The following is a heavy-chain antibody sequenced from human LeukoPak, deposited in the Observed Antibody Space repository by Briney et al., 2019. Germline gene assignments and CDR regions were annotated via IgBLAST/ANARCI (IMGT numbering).Heavy chain of an antibody. CDR1: GGSISSSNYY. V-gene: IGHV4-39*01. D-gene: IGHD5-18*01. J-gene: IGHJ4*02. CDR3: ARHLLGYSYGPFDY. Sequence: SETLSLTCTVSGGSISSSNYYWGWIRQPPGKGLEWIGSIYNSGSTYYNPSLKSRVTISVDTSKNQFSLKLTSVTAADTAVYYCARHLLGYSYGPFDYWGQGTLVTVSS. CDR2: IYNSGST.